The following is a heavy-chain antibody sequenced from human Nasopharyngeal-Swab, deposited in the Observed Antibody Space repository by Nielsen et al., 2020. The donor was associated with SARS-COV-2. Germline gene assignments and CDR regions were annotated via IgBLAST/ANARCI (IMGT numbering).Heavy chain of an antibody. V-gene: IGHV5-51*01. CDR2: IYPADSDN. J-gene: IGHJ4*02. D-gene: IGHD1-26*01. Sequence: KVSCKGSGYIFTSYWIGWVRQMPGKGLEWMGIIYPADSDNRYSLSFQGQVSISVDKSISTAYLQWNTLKASDTAIYYCVRRAFSASYFYFDYWGPGTLVTVSS. CDR3: VRRAFSASYFYFDY. CDR1: GYIFTSYW.